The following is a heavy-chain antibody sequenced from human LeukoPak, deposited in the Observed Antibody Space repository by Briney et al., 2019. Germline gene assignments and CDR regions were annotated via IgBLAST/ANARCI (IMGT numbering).Heavy chain of an antibody. Sequence: GGSLRLSCAASGFTFSSYAMHWVRQAPGKGLEWVAVISYDGSNKYYADSVKGRFTISRDNSKNTLYLQMNSLRAEDTAVYYCTREQDREAAGTVIGDYWGQGALVTVSS. J-gene: IGHJ4*02. CDR3: TREQDREAAGTVIGDY. CDR1: GFTFSSYA. CDR2: ISYDGSNK. V-gene: IGHV3-30*04. D-gene: IGHD6-13*01.